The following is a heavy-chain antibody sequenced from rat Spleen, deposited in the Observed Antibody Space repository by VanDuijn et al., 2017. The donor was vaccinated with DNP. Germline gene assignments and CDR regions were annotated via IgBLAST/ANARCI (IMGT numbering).Heavy chain of an antibody. Sequence: EVQLVESGGGLVQPGRSLKLSCAASGFPFNNYGMAWVRQAPTKSLEWVASITNSGGNTYYRDSVKGRFTISRDNAKSTLYLQMDSLRSEDTATYYCIQRTTYGWGQGVMVTVSS. CDR1: GFPFNNYG. CDR3: IQRTTYG. CDR2: ITNSGGNT. V-gene: IGHV5S13*01. J-gene: IGHJ2*01. D-gene: IGHD1-11*01.